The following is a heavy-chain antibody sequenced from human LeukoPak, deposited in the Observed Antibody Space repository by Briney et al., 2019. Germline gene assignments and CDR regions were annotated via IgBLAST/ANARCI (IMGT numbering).Heavy chain of an antibody. J-gene: IGHJ4*02. D-gene: IGHD3-22*01. CDR2: ISGSGGST. CDR1: GFTFSSYA. CDR3: AKDEDYYDSSGYYSYFDY. V-gene: IGHV3-23*01. Sequence: SGGSLRLSCAASGFTFSSYAMSWVRQAPGKGLEWVSDISGSGGSTYYADSVKGRFTISRDNSKNTLYLQMNSLRAEDTAVYYCAKDEDYYDSSGYYSYFDYWGQGTLVIVSS.